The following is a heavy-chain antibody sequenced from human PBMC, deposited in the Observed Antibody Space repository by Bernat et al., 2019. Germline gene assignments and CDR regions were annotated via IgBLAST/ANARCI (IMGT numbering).Heavy chain of an antibody. V-gene: IGHV1-18*01. CDR3: ARATYYYDSSGYYYERFDY. CDR1: GYTFISYG. J-gene: IGHJ4*02. CDR2: ISAYNGNT. Sequence: QVQLVQSGAEVKKPGASVKVSCKASGYTFISYGISWVRQAPGQGLEWMGWISAYNGNTNYAQKLQGRVTMNTDTSTSTSYLELRSLRSDDTAVYYCARATYYYDSSGYYYERFDYWGQGTLVTVSS. D-gene: IGHD3-22*01.